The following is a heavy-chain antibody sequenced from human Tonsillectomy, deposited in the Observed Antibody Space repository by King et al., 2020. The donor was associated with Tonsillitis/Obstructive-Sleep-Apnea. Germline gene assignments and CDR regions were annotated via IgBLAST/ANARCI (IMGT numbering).Heavy chain of an antibody. Sequence: QLQESGPGLVKPSETLSLTCTVSGGSISGSSYYWGWIRQPPGKGLEWIGSFYYSGTTYYNPSLKSRVTISVDTSKNQFSLKLTSVTAADTAVYYCARLGSSGWYPYFYGMDVGGQGTTVTVSS. V-gene: IGHV4-39*01. CDR3: ARLGSSGWYPYFYGMDV. D-gene: IGHD6-19*01. CDR1: GGSISGSSYY. J-gene: IGHJ6*02. CDR2: FYYSGTT.